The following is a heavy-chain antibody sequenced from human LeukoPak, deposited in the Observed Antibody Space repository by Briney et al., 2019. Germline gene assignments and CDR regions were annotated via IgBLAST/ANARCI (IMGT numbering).Heavy chain of an antibody. Sequence: GGSLRLSCAASGFTFSSYGMSWVRQAPGKGLEWVSAISGSGGSTYYADSVKGRFTISRDNSKNTLYLQMNSLRAEGTAVYYCAKGARYGSGSLGGHWGQGTLVTVSS. V-gene: IGHV3-23*01. CDR3: AKGARYGSGSLGGH. CDR1: GFTFSSYG. CDR2: ISGSGGST. J-gene: IGHJ4*02. D-gene: IGHD3-10*01.